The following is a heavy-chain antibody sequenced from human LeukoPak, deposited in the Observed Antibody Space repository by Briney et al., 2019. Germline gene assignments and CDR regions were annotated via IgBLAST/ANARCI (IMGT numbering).Heavy chain of an antibody. J-gene: IGHJ4*02. CDR3: AREDGYMLY. Sequence: SETLSLTCTVSGGSISSYYWSWIRQPPGKGLEWIGYIYYSGSTNYNPSPKSRVTISVDTSKNQFSLKLSSVTAADTAVYYCAREDGYMLYWGQGTLVTVSS. CDR1: GGSISSYY. D-gene: IGHD5-24*01. V-gene: IGHV4-59*01. CDR2: IYYSGST.